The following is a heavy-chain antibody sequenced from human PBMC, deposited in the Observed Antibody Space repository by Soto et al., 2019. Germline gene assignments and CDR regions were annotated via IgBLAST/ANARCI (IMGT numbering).Heavy chain of an antibody. J-gene: IGHJ6*02. Sequence: PGGSLRLSCAASGFTFSSYSMNWVRQAPGKGLEWVSSISSSSSYIYYADSVKGRFTISRDNAKNSLYLQMNSLRAEDTAVYYCARDNRGGSSGVPNITKHAYYYYGMDVWGQGTTVTVSS. CDR3: ARDNRGGSSGVPNITKHAYYYYGMDV. V-gene: IGHV3-21*01. D-gene: IGHD2-15*01. CDR2: ISSSSSYI. CDR1: GFTFSSYS.